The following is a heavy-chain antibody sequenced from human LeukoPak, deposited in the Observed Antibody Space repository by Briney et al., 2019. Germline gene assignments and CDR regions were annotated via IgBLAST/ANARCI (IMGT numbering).Heavy chain of an antibody. CDR2: ISGSGGST. J-gene: IGHJ4*02. V-gene: IGHV3-23*01. CDR1: GFTFSSYA. CDR3: AKSISSSWYEPIDY. Sequence: SGGSLRLSCAASGFTFSSYAMSWVRQAPGKGLEWVSAISGSGGSTYYADSVKGRFTISRDNSKNTLYLQMNSLRAEDTAVYDCAKSISSSWYEPIDYWGQGILVTVSS. D-gene: IGHD6-13*01.